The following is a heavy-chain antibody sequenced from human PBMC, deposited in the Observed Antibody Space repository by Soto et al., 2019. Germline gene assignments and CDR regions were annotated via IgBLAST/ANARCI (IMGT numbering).Heavy chain of an antibody. V-gene: IGHV4-59*07. CDR1: GGSITPYY. CDR3: VRQQYTVVTAFDV. D-gene: IGHD2-15*01. CDR2: VSYNGNT. J-gene: IGHJ3*01. Sequence: QVQLKESGPGLVKPADTLSLKCTVSGGSITPYYWSWIRQTPGGGLEWIGYVSYNGNTNYNPSLKSRVSISADTSKNEFSLKLTSLTAADAAIYFCVRQQYTVVTAFDVWGQGTMVAVSS.